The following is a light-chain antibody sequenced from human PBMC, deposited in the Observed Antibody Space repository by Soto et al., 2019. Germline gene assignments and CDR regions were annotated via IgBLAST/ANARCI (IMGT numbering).Light chain of an antibody. CDR3: LHYNGWVKT. V-gene: IGKV3-15*01. J-gene: IGKJ2*01. CDR2: GAS. CDR1: QSVNSN. Sequence: EIVMTQSPATLSVSPGERATLSCRASQSVNSNLAWYQQNPGQAPRLLIYGASARATGVPARFSGSGSGTGVTLTSISLQSEDCAVYYWLHYNGWVKTFGQGTKLEIK.